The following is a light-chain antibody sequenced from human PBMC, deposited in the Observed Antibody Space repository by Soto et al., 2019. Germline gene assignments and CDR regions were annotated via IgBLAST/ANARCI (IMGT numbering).Light chain of an antibody. CDR1: QIVSCY. CDR2: DAS. V-gene: IGKV3-11*01. CDR3: QQRSQWPIA. J-gene: IGKJ5*01. Sequence: EIVLTQSPATLSLSPGERATLSCRASQIVSCYLAWYXXXXGXAXXXLIYDASXRATRMPARFSGSGSGTDFTLTISSLEPEDFAVYFCQQRSQWPIAFGQGTRLEIK.